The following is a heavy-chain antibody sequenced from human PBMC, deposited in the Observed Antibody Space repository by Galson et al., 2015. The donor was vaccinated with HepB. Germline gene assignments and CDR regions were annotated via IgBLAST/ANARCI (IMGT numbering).Heavy chain of an antibody. V-gene: IGHV1-46*01. CDR1: GYTFTSYY. CDR2: INPSGGSA. CDR3: ARDRGYYDSSGYVLADY. Sequence: SVKVSCKASGYTFTSYYMHWVRQAPGQGLEWVGIINPSGGSATYRQKFRGRVTMTRDTSTSTVYMELSSQRSEDTAVYYCARDRGYYDSSGYVLADYWGQGTLVTVSS. D-gene: IGHD3-22*01. J-gene: IGHJ4*02.